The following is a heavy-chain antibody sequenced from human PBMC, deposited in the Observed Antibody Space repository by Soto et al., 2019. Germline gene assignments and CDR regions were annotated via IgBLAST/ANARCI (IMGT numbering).Heavy chain of an antibody. V-gene: IGHV4-59*01. CDR2: IYYSGST. CDR1: GGSISGYY. Sequence: SETLSLTCTVSGGSISGYYWSWIRQPPGKGLEWIGYIYYSGSTNYNPSLKSRVTISVDTSKNQFSPKLSSVTAADTAVYYCARGDGYNHRLGGWDYWGQGTLVTVSS. J-gene: IGHJ4*02. CDR3: ARGDGYNHRLGGWDY. D-gene: IGHD5-12*01.